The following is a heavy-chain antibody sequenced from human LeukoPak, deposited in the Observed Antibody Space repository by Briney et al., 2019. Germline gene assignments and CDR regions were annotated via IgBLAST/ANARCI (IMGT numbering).Heavy chain of an antibody. D-gene: IGHD3-3*01. CDR1: GGSISSYY. CDR3: ARGVLRFLEWSFFDY. J-gene: IGHJ4*02. CDR2: IYYSGST. Sequence: SETLSLTCTVSGGSISSYYWSWIRQPPGKGLERIGYIYYSGSTNYNPSLKSRVTISVDTSKNQFSLKLSSVTAADTAVYYCARGVLRFLEWSFFDYWGQGTLVTVSS. V-gene: IGHV4-59*01.